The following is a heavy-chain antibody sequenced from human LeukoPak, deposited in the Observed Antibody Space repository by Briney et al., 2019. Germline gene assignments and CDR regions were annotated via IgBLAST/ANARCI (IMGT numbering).Heavy chain of an antibody. J-gene: IGHJ4*02. Sequence: ASVKVSCKASGYTFTSYGINWVRQAPGQGLEWMGWISAYNGDTNYAQKLQGRVTMTTDTSTSTAYMELRSLRSDDTAVYYCARAPFYGDADYWGQGTLVTVSS. CDR1: GYTFTSYG. V-gene: IGHV1-18*01. CDR3: ARAPFYGDADY. CDR2: ISAYNGDT. D-gene: IGHD4-17*01.